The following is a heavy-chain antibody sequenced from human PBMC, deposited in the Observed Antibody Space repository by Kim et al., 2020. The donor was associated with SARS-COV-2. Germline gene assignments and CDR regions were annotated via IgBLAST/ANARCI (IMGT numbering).Heavy chain of an antibody. CDR1: GFTFSSYG. CDR3: AKCLAVNFDWLLVGHYGSMDV. V-gene: IGHV3-30*18. D-gene: IGHD3-9*01. CDR2: ISYDGSNK. Sequence: GGSLRLSCAASGFTFSSYGMHWVRQAPGKGLEWVAVISYDGSNKYYADSVKGRFTISRDNSKNTLYLQMNSLRAEDTAVYYCAKCLAVNFDWLLVGHYGSMDVWGQGTTVTVSS. J-gene: IGHJ6*02.